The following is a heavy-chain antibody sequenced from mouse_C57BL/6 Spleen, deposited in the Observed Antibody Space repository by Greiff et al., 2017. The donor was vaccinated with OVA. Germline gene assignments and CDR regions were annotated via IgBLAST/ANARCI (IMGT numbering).Heavy chain of an antibody. CDR2: ISDGGSYT. CDR1: GFTFSSYA. Sequence: VQLKESGGGLVKPGGSLKLSCAASGFTFSSYAMSWVRQTPEKRLAWVATISDGGSYTYYPDNVKGRFTISRDNAKNNLYLQMSHLKSEDTAMYYCARDSPMIKGYFDYWGQGTTLTVSS. V-gene: IGHV5-4*01. D-gene: IGHD2-4*01. CDR3: ARDSPMIKGYFDY. J-gene: IGHJ2*01.